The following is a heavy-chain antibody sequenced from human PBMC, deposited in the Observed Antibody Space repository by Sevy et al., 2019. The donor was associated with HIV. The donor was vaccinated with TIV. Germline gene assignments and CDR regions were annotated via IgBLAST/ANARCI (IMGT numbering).Heavy chain of an antibody. V-gene: IGHV1-69*13. CDR3: ASLGYCSGGSCYSWFDP. Sequence: ASVKVSCKASGGTFSSYAISWVRQAPGQGLEWMGGITPIFGTANYAQKFQGRVTITADESTSTAYMELSSLRSEDTAVYYCASLGYCSGGSCYSWFDPWGQGTLVTVSS. D-gene: IGHD2-15*01. J-gene: IGHJ5*02. CDR1: GGTFSSYA. CDR2: ITPIFGTA.